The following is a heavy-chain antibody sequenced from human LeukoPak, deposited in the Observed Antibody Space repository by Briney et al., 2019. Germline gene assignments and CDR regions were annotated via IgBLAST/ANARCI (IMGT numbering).Heavy chain of an antibody. D-gene: IGHD6-13*01. CDR2: INHSGST. V-gene: IGHV4-34*01. CDR1: GGSFSGYY. CDR3: ARGRRYIAAAGTPTALFNY. Sequence: SETLSLTCAVYGGSFSGYYWSWIRQPPGKGLEWIGEINHSGSTNYNPSLKSRVTISVDTSKNQFSLKLSSVTAPDTAVYYCARGRRYIAAAGTPTALFNYWGQGTLVTVSS. J-gene: IGHJ4*02.